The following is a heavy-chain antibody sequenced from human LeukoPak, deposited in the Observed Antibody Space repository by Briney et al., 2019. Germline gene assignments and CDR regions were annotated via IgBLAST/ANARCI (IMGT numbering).Heavy chain of an antibody. Sequence: SQTLSLTCVVSLGSISSGGYSWSWTRQPPGRGLECLRSIYESGSSNYNPSRKSRVTISVDTSKNQFSLKLSSVTAADTALYYCASQGGGSYYRGVADDAFDIWGQGTMVTVSS. D-gene: IGHD1-26*01. V-gene: IGHV4-30-4*07. CDR3: ASQGGGSYYRGVADDAFDI. CDR2: IYESGSS. CDR1: LGSISSGGYS. J-gene: IGHJ3*02.